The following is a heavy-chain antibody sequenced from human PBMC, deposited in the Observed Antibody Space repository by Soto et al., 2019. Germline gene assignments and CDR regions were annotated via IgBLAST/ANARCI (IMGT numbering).Heavy chain of an antibody. Sequence: EVQLVESGGGLVKPGGSLRLSCAASGFTFSSYSMVWVRQAPEKGLEWVSSIGGSSGHIYYADSLKGRFTISRDNAKNSLYLQMNSLRVDDTAVYYCARTNGAYSNYFDDWGQGTLVTVSS. CDR3: ARTNGAYSNYFDD. CDR1: GFTFSSYS. J-gene: IGHJ4*02. D-gene: IGHD2-8*01. CDR2: IGGSSGHI. V-gene: IGHV3-21*01.